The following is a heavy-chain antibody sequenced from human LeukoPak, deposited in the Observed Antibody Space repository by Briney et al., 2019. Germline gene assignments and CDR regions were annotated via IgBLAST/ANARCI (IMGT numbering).Heavy chain of an antibody. J-gene: IGHJ4*02. Sequence: GASVKVSCKASGGTFSSYAISWVRQAPGQGLEWMGRIIPILGIANYAQKFQGRATITADKSTSTAYMELSSLRSEDTAVYYCAESSNGYEFGFDYWGQGTLVTVSS. CDR1: GGTFSSYA. D-gene: IGHD5-12*01. V-gene: IGHV1-69*04. CDR2: IIPILGIA. CDR3: AESSNGYEFGFDY.